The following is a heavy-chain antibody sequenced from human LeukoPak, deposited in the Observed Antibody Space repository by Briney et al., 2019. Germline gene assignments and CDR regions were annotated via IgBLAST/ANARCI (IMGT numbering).Heavy chain of an antibody. CDR2: ISSSGSTI. J-gene: IGHJ3*02. Sequence: GGSLRLSCAASGFTFSSYEMHWVRQAPGKGLEWVSYISSSGSTIYYADSVKGRFTISRDNAKNSLYLQMNSLRAEDTAVYYCARYHYDISQAFDIWGQGTMVTVSS. V-gene: IGHV3-48*03. CDR3: ARYHYDISQAFDI. D-gene: IGHD3-22*01. CDR1: GFTFSSYE.